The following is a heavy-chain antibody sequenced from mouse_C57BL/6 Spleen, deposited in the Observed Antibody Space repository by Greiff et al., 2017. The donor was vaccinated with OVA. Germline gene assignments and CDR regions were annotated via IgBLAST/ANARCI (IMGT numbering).Heavy chain of an antibody. CDR2: ISYDGSN. D-gene: IGHD1-1*01. V-gene: IGHV3-6*01. Sequence: EVHLVESGPGLVKPSQSLSLTCSVTGYSITSGYYWNWIRQFPGNKLEWMGYISYDGSNNYNPSLKNRISITRDTSKNQFFLKLNSVTTEDTATYYCASWGYYGSSYDWYFDVWGTGTTVTVSS. CDR1: GYSITSGYY. J-gene: IGHJ1*03. CDR3: ASWGYYGSSYDWYFDV.